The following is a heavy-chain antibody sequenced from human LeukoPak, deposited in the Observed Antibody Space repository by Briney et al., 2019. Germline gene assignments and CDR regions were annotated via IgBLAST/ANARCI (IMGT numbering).Heavy chain of an antibody. CDR2: IYYSDSA. CDR3: ASTNQDYYDASGYPDRFDP. V-gene: IGHV4-39*01. Sequence: SETLSLTCTVSGGSISSSIYYWGWIRQPPGKGLGWIGSIYYSDSAYYNPSLKSRVTISVDSSKNQFSLKLSSVTAADTAVYHCASTNQDYYDASGYPDRFDPWGQGTLVTVSS. D-gene: IGHD3-22*01. J-gene: IGHJ5*02. CDR1: GGSISSSIYY.